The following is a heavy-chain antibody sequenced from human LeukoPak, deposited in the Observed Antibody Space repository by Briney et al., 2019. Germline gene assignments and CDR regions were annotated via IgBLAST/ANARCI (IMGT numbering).Heavy chain of an antibody. CDR2: IWYDGSNK. CDR3: ARDGRTGGYSYGGFDY. Sequence: GGSLRLSCAASGFTFSSYGMHWVRQAPGKGLEWVAVIWYDGSNKYYADSVKGRFTISRDNSKNTLYLQMNSLRAEDTAVCYCARDGRTGGYSYGGFDYWGQGTLVTVSS. J-gene: IGHJ4*02. D-gene: IGHD5-18*01. CDR1: GFTFSSYG. V-gene: IGHV3-33*01.